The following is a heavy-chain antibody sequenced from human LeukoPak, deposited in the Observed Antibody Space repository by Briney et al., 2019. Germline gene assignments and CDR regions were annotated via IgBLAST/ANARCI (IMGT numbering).Heavy chain of an antibody. CDR2: ISSNRGRT. Sequence: GSLRHPRSAPGFTLSSYAMHWVRQTPGEGLEYGSAISSNRGRTYYADSVKGRYTISRDNSKTTLYIQRSSLRAEDTAVYYCVKDPHSDGSGSYPTLGYWGQGTLVTVSS. J-gene: IGHJ4*02. D-gene: IGHD3-10*01. V-gene: IGHV3-64D*06. CDR1: GFTLSSYA. CDR3: VKDPHSDGSGSYPTLGY.